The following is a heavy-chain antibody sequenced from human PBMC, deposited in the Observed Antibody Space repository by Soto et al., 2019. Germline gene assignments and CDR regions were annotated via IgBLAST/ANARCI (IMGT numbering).Heavy chain of an antibody. J-gene: IGHJ6*02. D-gene: IGHD3-9*01. CDR2: IIPIFGTA. V-gene: IGHV1-69*13. CDR1: GCTCSSYA. CDR3: ERDQSPYRDILNVYGMDV. Sequence: SVKVSCKASGCTCSSYAISWVRQAPGQGLEWMGGIIPIFGTANYAQKFQGRVTINADESTSTAYMEMSSLRSEETAVYYCERDQSPYRDILNVYGMDVWGQGTRITVSS.